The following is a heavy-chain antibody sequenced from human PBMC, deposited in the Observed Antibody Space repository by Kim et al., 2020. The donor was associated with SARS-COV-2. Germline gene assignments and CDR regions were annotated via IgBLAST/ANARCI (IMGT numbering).Heavy chain of an antibody. CDR2: IYSGGST. V-gene: IGHV3-66*01. CDR3: SRYATVYCDY. J-gene: IGHJ4*01. CDR1: GFTVSSNY. Sequence: GGSLRLSCAASGFTVSSNYMSWVRQAPGKCLEWVSVIYSGGSTYSADSVKGRFTISSDNSKNTLYLQMHSLSPEDTAVYYCSRYATVYCDYW. D-gene: IGHD2-2*01.